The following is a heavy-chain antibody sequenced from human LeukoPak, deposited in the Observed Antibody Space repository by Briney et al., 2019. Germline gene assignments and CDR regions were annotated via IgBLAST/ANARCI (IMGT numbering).Heavy chain of an antibody. D-gene: IGHD3-22*01. CDR3: ARGREYYYDSSGYYYPFDY. CDR2: IYYSGST. Sequence: SETLSLTCTVSGGSISSHYWSWIRQPPGKGLEWIGYIYYSGSTNYNPSLKSRVTISVDTSKNQFSLKLSSVTAADTAVYYCARGREYYYDSSGYYYPFDYWGQGTLVTVSS. V-gene: IGHV4-59*11. CDR1: GGSISSHY. J-gene: IGHJ4*02.